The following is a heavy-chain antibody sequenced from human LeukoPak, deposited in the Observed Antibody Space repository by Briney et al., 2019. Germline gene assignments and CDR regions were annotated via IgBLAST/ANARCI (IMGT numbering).Heavy chain of an antibody. D-gene: IGHD4-17*01. J-gene: IGHJ5*01. V-gene: IGHV4-59*08. CDR3: ARRMEGDYGNWFDS. CDR1: GGAISSYY. CDR2: IFYSEST. Sequence: SETLSLTCTVSGGAISSYYWNWIRQPPGKGLGWIGSIFYSESTNYNPSLKSRVTMSVDTSKNEFSLKLSSVTAADTAVYYCARRMEGDYGNWFDSWGQGTLVTVSS.